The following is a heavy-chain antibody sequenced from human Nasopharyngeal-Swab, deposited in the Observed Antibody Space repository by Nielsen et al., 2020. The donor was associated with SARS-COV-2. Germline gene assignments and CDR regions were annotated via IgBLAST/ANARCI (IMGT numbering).Heavy chain of an antibody. CDR1: GYTLTELS. J-gene: IGHJ6*02. V-gene: IGHV1-24*01. Sequence: ASVKVSCKVSGYTLTELSMHWVRQAPGNGLEWMGGFDPEDGETIYAQKFQGRVTMTEDTSTDTAYMELSSLRSEDTAVYYCATDRVRFLDFGYYYYGMDVWGQGTTVTVSS. CDR2: FDPEDGET. D-gene: IGHD3-3*01. CDR3: ATDRVRFLDFGYYYYGMDV.